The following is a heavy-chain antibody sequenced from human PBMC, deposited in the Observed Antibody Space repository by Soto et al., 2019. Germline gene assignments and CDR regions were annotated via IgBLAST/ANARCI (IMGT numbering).Heavy chain of an antibody. CDR1: GYTFTSYG. CDR2: ISAYNGNT. J-gene: IGHJ4*02. Sequence: ASVKVSCKASGYTFTSYGISWVRQAPGQGLEWMGWISAYNGNTNYAQKLQGRVTMTTDTSTSTAYMELRSLRSDDTAVYYCARAPILPYIVVVPAAIPNHFDYWGQGTLVTVSS. D-gene: IGHD2-2*02. CDR3: ARAPILPYIVVVPAAIPNHFDY. V-gene: IGHV1-18*01.